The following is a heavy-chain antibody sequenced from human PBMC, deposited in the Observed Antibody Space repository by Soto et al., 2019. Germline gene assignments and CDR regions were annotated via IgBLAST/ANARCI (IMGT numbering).Heavy chain of an antibody. CDR2: ISGSGGST. J-gene: IGHJ5*02. Sequence: GGSLRLSCAASGFTFSSYAMSWVRQAPGKGLEWVSAISGSGGSTYYADSVKGRFTISRDNSKNTLYLQMNSLRAEDTAVYYCAKVPAGRVGARTTFDPWGQGTLVTVSS. CDR3: AKVPAGRVGARTTFDP. CDR1: GFTFSSYA. V-gene: IGHV3-23*01. D-gene: IGHD1-26*01.